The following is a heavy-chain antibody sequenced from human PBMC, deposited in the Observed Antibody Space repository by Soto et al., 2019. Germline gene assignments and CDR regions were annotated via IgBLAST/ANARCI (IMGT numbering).Heavy chain of an antibody. V-gene: IGHV5-10-1*01. Sequence: GESLKISFKGSGYSFTSYWISWVRQMPGKGLEWMGRIDPSDSYTNYSPSFQGHATISADKSISTAYLQWSSLKASDTAMYYCARRMQLDSYSYYGMDVWGQGTTVTVSS. CDR3: ARRMQLDSYSYYGMDV. J-gene: IGHJ6*02. CDR2: IDPSDSYT. D-gene: IGHD5-18*01. CDR1: GYSFTSYW.